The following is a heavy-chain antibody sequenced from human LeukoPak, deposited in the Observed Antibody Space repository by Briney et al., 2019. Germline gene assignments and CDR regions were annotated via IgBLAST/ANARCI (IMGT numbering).Heavy chain of an antibody. CDR1: GYTFTSYG. J-gene: IGHJ4*02. D-gene: IGHD5-18*01. V-gene: IGHV1-18*04. CDR2: ISAYNGNT. Sequence: ASVKVSCKASGYTFTSYGISWLRQAAGQGLEGLGWISAYNGNTNYAQKLHGRVTMTTDTSTSTAYMELRSLRSDATAVYYCARSGDSYGTGDYWGQGTLVTVSS. CDR3: ARSGDSYGTGDY.